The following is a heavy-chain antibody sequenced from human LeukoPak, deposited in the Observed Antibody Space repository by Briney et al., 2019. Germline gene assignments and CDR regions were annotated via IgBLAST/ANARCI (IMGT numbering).Heavy chain of an antibody. J-gene: IGHJ4*02. CDR3: ARAKVGATPLGVYFDH. Sequence: PSETLSLTCTVSVGSISSSTYYWGWIRQPPGKGLEWIGGIYYSGSTYYNPSLKSRVTISVDTSKSQFSLKLSSVTAADTAVYYCARAKVGATPLGVYFDHWGQGTLVTVSS. V-gene: IGHV4-39*01. CDR2: IYYSGST. CDR1: VGSISSSTYY. D-gene: IGHD1-26*01.